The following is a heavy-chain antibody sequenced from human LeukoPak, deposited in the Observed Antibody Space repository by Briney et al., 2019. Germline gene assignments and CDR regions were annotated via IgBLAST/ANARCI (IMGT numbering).Heavy chain of an antibody. D-gene: IGHD2-15*01. V-gene: IGHV3-43D*03. J-gene: IGHJ5*02. CDR3: AKDGVVAALGDNWFDP. CDR1: GFTFDDYA. CDR2: ISWEGGST. Sequence: GGSLRLSCAASGFTFDDYAMHWVRQAPGKGLEWVSLISWEGGSTYYADSVKGRFTISRDNSKNSLYLQMNSLRAEDTALYYCAKDGVVAALGDNWFDPWGQGTLVTVSS.